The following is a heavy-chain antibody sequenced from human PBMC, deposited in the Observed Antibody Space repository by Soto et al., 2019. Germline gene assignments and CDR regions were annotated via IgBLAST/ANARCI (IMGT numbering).Heavy chain of an antibody. CDR2: IIPIFGTA. CDR3: ARAEDYDILTGYARSLDG. D-gene: IGHD3-9*01. Sequence: SVNVSCNSSGGTFSGYAISWVRQAPGQGLEWMGGIIPIFGTANYAQKFQGRVTITADKSTSTAYMELSSLRSEDTAVYYCARAEDYDILTGYARSLDGWGQGTTVTVSS. J-gene: IGHJ6*02. V-gene: IGHV1-69*06. CDR1: GGTFSGYA.